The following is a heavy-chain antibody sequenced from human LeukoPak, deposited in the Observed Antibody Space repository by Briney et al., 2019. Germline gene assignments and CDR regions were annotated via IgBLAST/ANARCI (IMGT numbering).Heavy chain of an antibody. V-gene: IGHV4-39*01. J-gene: IGHJ4*02. CDR1: GGSISSSSYY. D-gene: IGHD3-10*01. Sequence: PSETLSLTCTVSGGSISSSSYYWGWIRQPPGKGLEWIGSIYYSGSTYYNPSLKSRVTISVDTSKNQFSLKLSSVTAADTAVYYCARHYSGSGSYYTGVPNYYFDYWGQGTLVTVSS. CDR2: IYYSGST. CDR3: ARHYSGSGSYYTGVPNYYFDY.